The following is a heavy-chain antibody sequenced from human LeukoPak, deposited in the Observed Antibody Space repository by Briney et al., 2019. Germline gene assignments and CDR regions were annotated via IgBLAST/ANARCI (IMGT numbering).Heavy chain of an antibody. V-gene: IGHV3-20*04. Sequence: GGSLRLSCAASGLTFDTYAMSWVRQAPGRGLEWVSGINWNGGSTAYADSVKGRFTISRDNAKNSLYLQMNSLRAEDTALYYCARDLEYSGYNHGRLPFDYWGQGTLVTVCS. D-gene: IGHD5-12*01. CDR3: ARDLEYSGYNHGRLPFDY. CDR1: GLTFDTYA. J-gene: IGHJ4*02. CDR2: INWNGGST.